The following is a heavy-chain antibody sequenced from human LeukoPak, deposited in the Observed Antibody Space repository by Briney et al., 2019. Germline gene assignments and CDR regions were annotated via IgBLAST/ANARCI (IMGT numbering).Heavy chain of an antibody. Sequence: GGSLRLSCAASGFTFSSYWMSWVRQAPGKGLEWVANIKQDGSEKYYVDSVKGRFTISRDNAKNSLYLQMNSLRAEDTAVYYCAKDAIVGLNAFDIWGQGTMVTVSS. CDR1: GFTFSSYW. V-gene: IGHV3-7*01. J-gene: IGHJ3*02. CDR3: AKDAIVGLNAFDI. CDR2: IKQDGSEK. D-gene: IGHD3-22*01.